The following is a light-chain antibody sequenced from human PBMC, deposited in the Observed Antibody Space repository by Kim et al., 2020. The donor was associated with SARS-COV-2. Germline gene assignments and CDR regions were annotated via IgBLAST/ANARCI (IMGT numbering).Light chain of an antibody. CDR1: SLRSYY. Sequence: SSELTQDPAVSVALGQTVRITCQGDSLRSYYASWYQQKPGQAPVLVIYGKNNRPSGIPDRFSGSSSGNTASLTITGAQAEDEADYSCNSRDRSGNHVVFG. CDR3: NSRDRSGNHVV. J-gene: IGLJ2*01. CDR2: GKN. V-gene: IGLV3-19*01.